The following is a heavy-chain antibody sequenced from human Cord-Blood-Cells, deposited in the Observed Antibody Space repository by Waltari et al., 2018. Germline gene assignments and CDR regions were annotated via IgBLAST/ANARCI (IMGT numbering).Heavy chain of an antibody. D-gene: IGHD3-10*01. J-gene: IGHJ4*02. V-gene: IGHV3-30*18. Sequence: QVQLVGSGGGVVQPGRSLTLSCAASGSTFSSYGRHGVRQAPGKGLEWVAVISYDGSNKYYADSVKGRFTISRDNSKNTLYLQMNSLRAEDTAVYYCAKDQDYGYFDYWGQGTLVTVSS. CDR3: AKDQDYGYFDY. CDR1: GSTFSSYG. CDR2: ISYDGSNK.